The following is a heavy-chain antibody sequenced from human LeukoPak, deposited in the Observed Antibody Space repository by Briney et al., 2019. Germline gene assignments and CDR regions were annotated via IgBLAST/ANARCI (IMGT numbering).Heavy chain of an antibody. Sequence: SETLSLTCTVSGGSISSYYWSWIRQPPGKGLEWIGYIYYSGSTNYNPSLKSRVTISVDTSKNQFSLKLSSVTAADTAVYYCARGRYYGSGPNYYYYMYVWGKGTTVTISS. CDR3: ARGRYYGSGPNYYYYMYV. CDR1: GGSISSYY. V-gene: IGHV4-59*01. CDR2: IYYSGST. J-gene: IGHJ6*03. D-gene: IGHD3-10*01.